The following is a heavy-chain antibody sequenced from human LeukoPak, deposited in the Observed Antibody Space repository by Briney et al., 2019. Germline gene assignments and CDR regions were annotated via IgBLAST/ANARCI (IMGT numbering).Heavy chain of an antibody. Sequence: KPSETLCLTCAVYGGSFSGYYWSWIRQPPGKGLEWIGEINHSGSTNYNPSLKSRVTISVDTSKNQFSLKLSSVTAADTAVYYCARNMIPAPGGFDYWGQGTLVTVSS. V-gene: IGHV4-34*01. CDR1: GGSFSGYY. D-gene: IGHD2-2*01. J-gene: IGHJ4*02. CDR2: INHSGST. CDR3: ARNMIPAPGGFDY.